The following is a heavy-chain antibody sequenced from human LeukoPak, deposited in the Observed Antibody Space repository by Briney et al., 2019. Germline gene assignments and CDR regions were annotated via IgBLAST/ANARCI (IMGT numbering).Heavy chain of an antibody. CDR2: ISGSGGST. D-gene: IGHD5-12*01. V-gene: IGHV3-23*01. J-gene: IGHJ3*02. CDR1: GFTFSSYA. CDR3: AKPNSGYTAFHI. Sequence: PGGSLRLSCAASGFTFSSYAMTWVRQAPGKGLEWVSAISGSGGSTYYADSVKGRFTISRDNSKNTLYLQMNSLRAEDTAVYYCAKPNSGYTAFHIWGQGTMVTVSS.